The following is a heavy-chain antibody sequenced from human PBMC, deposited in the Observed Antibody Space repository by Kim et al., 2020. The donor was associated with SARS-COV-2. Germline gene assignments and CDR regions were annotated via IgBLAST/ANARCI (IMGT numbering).Heavy chain of an antibody. Sequence: SETLSLTCTVSGGSISSSSYYWGWIRQPPGKGLEWIGSIYYSGSTYYNPSLKSRVTISVDTSKNQFSLKLSSVTAADTAVYYCARDLTIAWFDPWGQGTLVTVSS. J-gene: IGHJ5*02. CDR1: GGSISSSSYY. V-gene: IGHV4-39*07. D-gene: IGHD2-2*01. CDR3: ARDLTIAWFDP. CDR2: IYYSGST.